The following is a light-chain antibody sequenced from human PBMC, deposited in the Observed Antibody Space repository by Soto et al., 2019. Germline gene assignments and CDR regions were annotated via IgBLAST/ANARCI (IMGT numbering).Light chain of an antibody. CDR3: QQRSNWPPFT. CDR1: QSVSSY. Sequence: EIVLTQSPATLSLSPGERATLSCRASQSVSSYLDWYQQKPGQAPSLLIYDASNRATGIPARFSGSGSGTDFTLTISSLEPEDFAVYYCQQRSNWPPFTFGPGTKVDIK. J-gene: IGKJ3*01. V-gene: IGKV3-11*01. CDR2: DAS.